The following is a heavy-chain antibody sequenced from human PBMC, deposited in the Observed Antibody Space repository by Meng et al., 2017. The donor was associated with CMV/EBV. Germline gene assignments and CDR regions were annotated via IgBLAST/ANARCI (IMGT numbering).Heavy chain of an antibody. Sequence: GESLKISCAASGFTFSSYAMHWVRQAPGKGLEWVAVISYDGSKKYSADSVKGRFTISRDNSKNTLYLQMNSLRAEDTAVYYCARTRDGYSYGSPAFYYYYYGMDVWGQGTTVTVSS. CDR1: GFTFSSYA. V-gene: IGHV3-30-3*01. CDR2: ISYDGSKK. J-gene: IGHJ6*02. D-gene: IGHD5-18*01. CDR3: ARTRDGYSYGSPAFYYYYYGMDV.